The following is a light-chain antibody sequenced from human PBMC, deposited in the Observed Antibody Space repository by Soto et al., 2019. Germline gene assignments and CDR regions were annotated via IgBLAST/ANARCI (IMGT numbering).Light chain of an antibody. J-gene: IGLJ2*01. V-gene: IGLV1-47*01. CDR1: NSNIGSKY. Sequence: QSVLTQPPSASGTPGQRVTISCSGSNSNIGSKYVYWYQQLPGTAPKLLLYRNNQRPSGVPDRFSGSKSGTSASLAIGGLRSEDEGDYYCAAWDNSLVGGPAFGGGTKLTVL. CDR3: AAWDNSLVGGPA. CDR2: RNN.